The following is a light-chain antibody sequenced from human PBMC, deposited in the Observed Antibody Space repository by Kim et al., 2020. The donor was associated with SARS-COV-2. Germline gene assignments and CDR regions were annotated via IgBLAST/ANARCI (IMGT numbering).Light chain of an antibody. J-gene: IGKJ2*01. V-gene: IGKV3-20*01. CDR1: QSVRSSY. Sequence: EIVLTQSPGTLSLSPGERATLSCRASQSVRSSYLAWYQQKPGQAPRLLIYGASSRATGIPDRFSGSGSGTDFTLTISRLEPEDFAVYYCQQYGSTPYTLGQGTKLEI. CDR3: QQYGSTPYT. CDR2: GAS.